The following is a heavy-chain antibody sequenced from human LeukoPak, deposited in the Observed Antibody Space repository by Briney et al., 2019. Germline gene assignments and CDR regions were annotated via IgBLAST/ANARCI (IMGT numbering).Heavy chain of an antibody. J-gene: IGHJ4*02. V-gene: IGHV3-21*01. D-gene: IGHD3-3*01. Sequence: PGGSLRLSCAASGFTFRNYTMNWVRQAPGKGLEWVSSISYSGVYKYYADSLKGRFTISRDNAKNSLYLQMNSLRAEDTAVYYCARTIFWSGYYGKWGQGTLVTVSS. CDR2: ISYSGVYK. CDR1: GFTFRNYT. CDR3: ARTIFWSGYYGK.